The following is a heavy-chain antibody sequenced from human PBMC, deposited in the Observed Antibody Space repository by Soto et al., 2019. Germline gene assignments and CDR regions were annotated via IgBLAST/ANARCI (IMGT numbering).Heavy chain of an antibody. J-gene: IGHJ4*02. Sequence: EVQLVESGGGLIQPGGSLRLSCAASGFTVSSTYMSWFRQAPGKGLEWVPVIYSGGSTFYADSVKGRFTISRDNSKNTLYLHMNSLRAEDTAVYYCAKMYSGSAPLQYWGQGTLVTVSS. CDR2: IYSGGST. D-gene: IGHD1-26*01. CDR1: GFTVSSTY. V-gene: IGHV3-53*01. CDR3: AKMYSGSAPLQY.